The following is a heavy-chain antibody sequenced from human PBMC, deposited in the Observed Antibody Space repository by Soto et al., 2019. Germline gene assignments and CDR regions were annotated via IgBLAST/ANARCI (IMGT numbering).Heavy chain of an antibody. Sequence: EVPLVESGGGLVQPGRSLRLSCAASGFTFDDYAMHWVRQAPGKGLEWVSGISWNSGSIGYADSVKGRFTISRDNAKNSLYLQMNSLRAEDTALYYCAKVASTVTPEYYFDYWGQGTLVTVSS. CDR3: AKVASTVTPEYYFDY. CDR2: ISWNSGSI. CDR1: GFTFDDYA. D-gene: IGHD4-17*01. V-gene: IGHV3-9*01. J-gene: IGHJ4*02.